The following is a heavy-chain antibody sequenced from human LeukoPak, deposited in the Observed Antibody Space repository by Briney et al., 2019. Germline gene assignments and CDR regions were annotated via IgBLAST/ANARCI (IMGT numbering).Heavy chain of an antibody. V-gene: IGHV4-31*03. CDR2: IHTSGRL. J-gene: IGHJ4*02. CDR1: VSSFIRCVQY. CDR3: SRGLDSRKLGY. D-gene: IGHD3-22*01. Sequence: SRTLSHTCTVSVSSFIRCVQYWNRIRHSPGEGLEWIGSIHTSGRLYNNPSLESRVTISIDTSKNQFSLNLNSVTAADTAVYFCSRGLDSRKLGYWGQGTLVTVSS.